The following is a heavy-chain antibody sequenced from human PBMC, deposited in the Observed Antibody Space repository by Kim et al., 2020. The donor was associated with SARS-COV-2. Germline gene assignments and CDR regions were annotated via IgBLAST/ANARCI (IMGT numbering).Heavy chain of an antibody. Sequence: SETLSLTCTVSGGSISSGGYYWSWIRQHPGKGLEWIGYIYYSGSTYYTPSLKSRVTISVDTSKNQFSLKLSSVTAADTAVYYCARASGRITMIVVVINAFNIWGQGTMGTVSS. J-gene: IGHJ3*02. CDR3: ARASGRITMIVVVINAFNI. D-gene: IGHD3-22*01. V-gene: IGHV4-31*03. CDR1: GGSISSGGYY. CDR2: IYYSGST.